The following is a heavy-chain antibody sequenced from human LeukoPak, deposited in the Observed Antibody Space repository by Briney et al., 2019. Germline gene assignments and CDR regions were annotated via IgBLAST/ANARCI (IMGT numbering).Heavy chain of an antibody. CDR2: MNPNSGNT. J-gene: IGHJ4*02. D-gene: IGHD1-26*01. V-gene: IGHV1-8*02. Sequence: ASVKVSCKASGYTFTSYDINWVRQATGLGLEWMGWMNPNSGNTGYAQKFQGRVTMTRDTSISTAYMELSRLRSDDTAVYYCARDRGSYSGFDYWGQGTLVTVSS. CDR3: ARDRGSYSGFDY. CDR1: GYTFTSYD.